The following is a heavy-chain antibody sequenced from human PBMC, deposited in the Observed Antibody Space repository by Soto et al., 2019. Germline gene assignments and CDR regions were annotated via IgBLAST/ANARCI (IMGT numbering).Heavy chain of an antibody. CDR3: AKDFPSPLDCSGGSCYDDAFDI. D-gene: IGHD2-15*01. V-gene: IGHV3-23*01. CDR1: GFTFSSYA. Sequence: EVQLLESGGGLVQPGGSLRLSCAASGFTFSSYAMSWVRQAPGKGLEWVSAISGSGGSTYYADSVKGRFTISRDNSKNTVYLLMNSLRDEDTAVYYCAKDFPSPLDCSGGSCYDDAFDIWGKGTMVTVSS. J-gene: IGHJ3*02. CDR2: ISGSGGST.